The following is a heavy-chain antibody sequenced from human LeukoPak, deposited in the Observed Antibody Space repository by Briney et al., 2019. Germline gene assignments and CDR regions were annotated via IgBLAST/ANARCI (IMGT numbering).Heavy chain of an antibody. CDR1: GFTFRSYW. Sequence: GGSLRLSCAASGFTFRSYWMSWVRQSPGKGLEWVANIKQDGSEKYYVDSVKGRFTISRDNAKNSLFLQMNGLRAEDTAVYYCARSAYYYDNFWGQGTLVTVSS. V-gene: IGHV3-7*01. J-gene: IGHJ4*02. D-gene: IGHD3-22*01. CDR3: ARSAYYYDNF. CDR2: IKQDGSEK.